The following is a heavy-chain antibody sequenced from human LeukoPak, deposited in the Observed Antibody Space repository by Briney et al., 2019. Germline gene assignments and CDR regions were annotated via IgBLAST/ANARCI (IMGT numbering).Heavy chain of an antibody. CDR3: ARPAGVGAYKRWFDP. CDR2: IYYSGST. Sequence: SETLSLTCTVSGGSISSYYWGWIRQPPGKGLEWIGSIYYSGSTYYNPSLKSRVTISVDTSKNQFSLKLSSVTAADTAVYYCARPAGVGAYKRWFDPWGQGTLVTVSS. D-gene: IGHD1-26*01. J-gene: IGHJ5*02. V-gene: IGHV4-39*01. CDR1: GGSISSYY.